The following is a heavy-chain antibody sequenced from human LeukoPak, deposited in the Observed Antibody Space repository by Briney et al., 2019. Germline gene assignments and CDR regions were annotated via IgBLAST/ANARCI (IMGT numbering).Heavy chain of an antibody. CDR2: INPNSGGT. CDR3: ARNLRGAYSGSYYN. Sequence: VASVTVSCKASGYTFTGYYMHWVRQAPGQGLEWMGWINPNSGGTNYAQKFQGRVTMTRDTSISPAYMELSRLRSDDTAVYYCARNLRGAYSGSYYNWGQGTLVTVSS. CDR1: GYTFTGYY. J-gene: IGHJ4*02. D-gene: IGHD1-26*01. V-gene: IGHV1-2*02.